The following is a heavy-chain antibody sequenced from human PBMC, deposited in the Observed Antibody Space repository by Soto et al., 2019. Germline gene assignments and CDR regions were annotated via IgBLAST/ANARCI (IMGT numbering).Heavy chain of an antibody. CDR3: ARSGGSFNFDY. D-gene: IGHD1-26*01. CDR1: GGSTSGYY. J-gene: IGHJ4*02. Sequence: SETLSLTCTVSGGSTSGYYWSWIRQPAGKGLEWIGRIYTSGSTNYNPSLKSRVTMSVDTSKSQFSLKLSSVTAADTAVYYCARSGGSFNFDYWGQGNMVTVAS. CDR2: IYTSGST. V-gene: IGHV4-4*07.